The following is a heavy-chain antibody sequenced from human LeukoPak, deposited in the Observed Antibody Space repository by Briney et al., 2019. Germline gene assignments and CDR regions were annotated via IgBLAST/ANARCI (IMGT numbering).Heavy chain of an antibody. CDR2: MNPNSGNT. V-gene: IGHV1-8*01. D-gene: IGHD2-15*01. J-gene: IGHJ4*02. CDR1: GYTFTSYD. CDR3: AREYCSGGSCYPGVFDY. Sequence: ASVKVSCKASGYTFTSYDINWVRQATGQGLEWMGWMNPNSGNTGYAQKFQGGVTMTRNTSISTAYMELSSLRSEDTAVYYCAREYCSGGSCYPGVFDYWGQGTLVTVSS.